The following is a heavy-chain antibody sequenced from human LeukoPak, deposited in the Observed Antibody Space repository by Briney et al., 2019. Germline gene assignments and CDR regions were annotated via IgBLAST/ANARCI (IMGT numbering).Heavy chain of an antibody. V-gene: IGHV3-48*01. CDR2: ISTSSYTI. D-gene: IGHD3-3*01. CDR3: ARDMTPQLRFLEWPASPLDS. CDR1: GFTFSSYS. J-gene: IGHJ4*02. Sequence: PGGSLRLSCAASGFTFSSYSMNWVRQAPGKGLEWISFISTSSYTIYYADSVKGRFTVSRDNAQNSLYLQMNSLRAEDTAVYYCARDMTPQLRFLEWPASPLDSWGQGTLVSVSS.